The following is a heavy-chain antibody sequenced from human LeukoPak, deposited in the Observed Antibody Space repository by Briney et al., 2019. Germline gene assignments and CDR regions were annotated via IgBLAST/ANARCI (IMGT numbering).Heavy chain of an antibody. D-gene: IGHD2-21*01. CDR2: IYSAGGT. J-gene: IGHJ5*02. Sequence: GGSLRLSCAASGFTVSNNYMSWVRRAAGKGLGWVAPIYSAGGTYYADFVKGRFTISRDNSKNTLHLQMNSLRAEDTAVYYCVRNSGELGAWGQGTLVTVSS. V-gene: IGHV3-53*01. CDR3: VRNSGELGA. CDR1: GFTVSNNY.